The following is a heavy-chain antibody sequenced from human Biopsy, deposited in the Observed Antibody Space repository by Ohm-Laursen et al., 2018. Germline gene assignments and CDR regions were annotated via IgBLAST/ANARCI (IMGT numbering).Heavy chain of an antibody. V-gene: IGHV4-59*01. J-gene: IGHJ4*02. CDR2: IYYTGHT. Sequence: GTLSLTCTVSGGSIKSYYWTWIRQSPGKGLEWIGFIYYTGHTNYNPSLKSRATISVDTSKNQFSLKVISVTAADTAVYYCARLTGDPSYWGQGILVTVSS. CDR1: GGSIKSYY. D-gene: IGHD7-27*01. CDR3: ARLTGDPSY.